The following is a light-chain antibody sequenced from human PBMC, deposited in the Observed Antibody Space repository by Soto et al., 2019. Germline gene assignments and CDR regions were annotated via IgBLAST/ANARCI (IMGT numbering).Light chain of an antibody. CDR1: QGIRGD. CDR3: QQYNSYS. J-gene: IGKJ1*01. V-gene: IGKV1-17*01. Sequence: IQMTQSPSSLSASLGDRFAITCRASQGIRGDLGWYQKKPGKATKLLIYATSTLQSGVPSMFSVRGSGTEFTLTISGMQPEDFATDYCQQYNSYSFVQGTKVDNK. CDR2: ATS.